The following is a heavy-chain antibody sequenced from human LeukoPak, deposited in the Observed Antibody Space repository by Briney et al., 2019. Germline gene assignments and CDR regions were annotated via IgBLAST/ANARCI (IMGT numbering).Heavy chain of an antibody. J-gene: IGHJ5*01. D-gene: IGHD3-10*01. CDR2: IKEDGSEK. Sequence: GGSLRLSCAASGFTFSSSWMTWVRQAPGKGLEWVANIKEDGSEKYYVASVQGRFTISRDDANNSLHLQMNSLRVEDTAVYYCARFMGFGWLASWGQGTQVTVSS. CDR1: GFTFSSSW. CDR3: ARFMGFGWLAS. V-gene: IGHV3-7*05.